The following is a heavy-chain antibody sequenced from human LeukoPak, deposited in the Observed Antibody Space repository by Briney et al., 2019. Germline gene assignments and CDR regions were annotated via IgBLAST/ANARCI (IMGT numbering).Heavy chain of an antibody. CDR2: ISGSGGRT. J-gene: IGHJ5*02. Sequence: PGGSLRLSCAASGSTFSSYAMSWVRQAPGKGLEWVSTISGSGGRTHYADSVKGRFTISRDNSKNTLYLQMNSLRAEDTAVYYCAKDRETYCSSSSCFWVWFDPWGQGTLVTVSS. CDR3: AKDRETYCSSSSCFWVWFDP. V-gene: IGHV3-23*01. CDR1: GSTFSSYA. D-gene: IGHD2-2*01.